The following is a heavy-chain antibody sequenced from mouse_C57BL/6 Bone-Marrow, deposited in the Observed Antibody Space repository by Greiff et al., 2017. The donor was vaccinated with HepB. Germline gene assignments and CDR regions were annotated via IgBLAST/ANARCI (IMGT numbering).Heavy chain of an antibody. V-gene: IGHV1-47*01. CDR1: GYTFTTYP. CDR3: AINYYGSSSFAY. Sequence: QVQLQQSGAELVKPGASVKMSCKASGYTFTTYPIEWMKQNHGKSLEWIGNFHPYNDDTKYNEKFKGKATLTVEKSSSTVYLELSRLKSDDSAVYYCAINYYGSSSFAYWGQGTLVTVSA. CDR2: FHPYNDDT. D-gene: IGHD1-1*01. J-gene: IGHJ3*01.